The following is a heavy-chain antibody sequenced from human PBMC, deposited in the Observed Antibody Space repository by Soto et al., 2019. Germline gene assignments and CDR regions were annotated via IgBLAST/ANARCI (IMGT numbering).Heavy chain of an antibody. CDR3: ARHAGSLGY. CDR1: GSSITNYQ. D-gene: IGHD2-2*03. J-gene: IGHJ4*02. Sequence: QVHLQESGPGLVKPSETLSLTCTISGSSITNYQWSWIRQPPGKGLEWIGHAYYSGSANYNPTLKSRVTISIDTSKSQFSLNLGSVTAADTAVYFCARHAGSLGYWGQGTLVTVSS. CDR2: AYYSGSA. V-gene: IGHV4-59*08.